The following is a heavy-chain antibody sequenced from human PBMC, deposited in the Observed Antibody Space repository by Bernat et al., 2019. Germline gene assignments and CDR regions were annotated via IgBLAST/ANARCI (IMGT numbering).Heavy chain of an antibody. Sequence: EVQLVESGGGLVKPGGSLRLSCAASGFTFSSYSMNWVRQAPGKGLEWVSSISSSSSYIYYADSVKGRFTISRDNAKNSLYLQMNSLRAEDTAVYYCARGGEDYTIFGVVIDYWGQGTLVTVSS. CDR2: ISSSSSYI. CDR3: ARGGEDYTIFGVVIDY. V-gene: IGHV3-21*01. D-gene: IGHD3-3*01. J-gene: IGHJ4*02. CDR1: GFTFSSYS.